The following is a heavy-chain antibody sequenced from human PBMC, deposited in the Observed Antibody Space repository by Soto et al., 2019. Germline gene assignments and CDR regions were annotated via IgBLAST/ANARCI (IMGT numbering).Heavy chain of an antibody. CDR3: TRDGIGGTVFRGFCDY. CDR1: GSIFSGYG. J-gene: IGHJ4*02. Sequence: QEHLVQSGGGVVQPGRSLRLSCAASGSIFSGYGMHWVRQAPGKGLEWVAVIWYDGSNKYYADSVKGRFTISRDNSKNMRYLKMDSLRDEDTAVYYCTRDGIGGTVFRGFCDYWGQGTLVTVSS. CDR2: IWYDGSNK. V-gene: IGHV3-33*01. D-gene: IGHD1-7*01.